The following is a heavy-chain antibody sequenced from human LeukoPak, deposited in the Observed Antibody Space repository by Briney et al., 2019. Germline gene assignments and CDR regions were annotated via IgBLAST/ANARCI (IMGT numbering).Heavy chain of an antibody. CDR2: FDPEDGET. D-gene: IGHD4-17*01. J-gene: IGHJ6*02. CDR3: ATDLTVTPLWGPYGMDV. CDR1: GYTLTELS. Sequence: ASVKVSCKVSGYTLTELSMHWVRQAPGKGLEWMGGFDPEDGETIYAQKFQGRVTMAEDTSTDTAYMELSSLRSEDTAVYYCATDLTVTPLWGPYGMDVWGQGTTVTVSS. V-gene: IGHV1-24*01.